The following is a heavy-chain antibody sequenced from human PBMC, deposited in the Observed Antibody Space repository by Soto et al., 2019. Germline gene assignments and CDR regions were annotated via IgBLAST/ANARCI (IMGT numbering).Heavy chain of an antibody. J-gene: IGHJ4*02. D-gene: IGHD1-26*01. CDR3: ASGNAWETLLDY. CDR2: VYFSGST. Sequence: SETLSLTCTVSGASINSGGYYWSWIRQLPGKGLEWIGYVYFSGSTYYNPSLESRVTISLDTSQNQFSLKLDSVTAADPAVYYCASGNAWETLLDYCGQGTLVTVSS. V-gene: IGHV4-31*03. CDR1: GASINSGGYY.